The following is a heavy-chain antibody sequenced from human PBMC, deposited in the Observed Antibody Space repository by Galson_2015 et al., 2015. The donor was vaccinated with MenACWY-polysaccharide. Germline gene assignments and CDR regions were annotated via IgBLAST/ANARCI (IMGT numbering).Heavy chain of an antibody. D-gene: IGHD1-26*01. CDR2: ISGSGGST. J-gene: IGHJ4*02. CDR1: GFTLSSYA. Sequence: SLRLSCAASGFTLSSYAMSWVRQAPGKGLEWVSLISGSGGSTYYADSVKGRFTIPRDNPKNMLYLQMNSLRAEDTAVYYCVRRGLGPTHWGQGTLVPVSS. CDR3: VRRGLGPTH. V-gene: IGHV3-23*01.